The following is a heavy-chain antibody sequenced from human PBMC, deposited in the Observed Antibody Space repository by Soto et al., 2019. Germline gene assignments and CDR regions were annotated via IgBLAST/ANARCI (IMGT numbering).Heavy chain of an antibody. J-gene: IGHJ6*02. CDR3: ARMRGFITTPPLYYYGLDV. V-gene: IGHV1-18*01. D-gene: IGHD3-22*01. Sequence: ASVKVSCKASGYTFTSYGISWVRQAPGQGLEWMGWISAYNGNTNYAQKLQGRVTMTTDTSMSTAYMELRSLRSDDTAVYYCARMRGFITTPPLYYYGLDVWGQGTTVTV. CDR2: ISAYNGNT. CDR1: GYTFTSYG.